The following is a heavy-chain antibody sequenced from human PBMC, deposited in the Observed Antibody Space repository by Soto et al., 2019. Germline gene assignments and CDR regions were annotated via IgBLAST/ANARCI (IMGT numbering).Heavy chain of an antibody. J-gene: IGHJ4*02. Sequence: EVQLLESGGGLVQPGGSLRLSCAASGFTFSTYAMSWVRQAPGKGLEWVSAISASGATTYYADSVKGRFTISRDNSKNTLYLQVNSRRAEDTAVYYCAKDRKSGSGWYWDYWGQGTLVTFSS. CDR3: AKDRKSGSGWYWDY. V-gene: IGHV3-23*01. CDR1: GFTFSTYA. CDR2: ISASGATT. D-gene: IGHD6-19*01.